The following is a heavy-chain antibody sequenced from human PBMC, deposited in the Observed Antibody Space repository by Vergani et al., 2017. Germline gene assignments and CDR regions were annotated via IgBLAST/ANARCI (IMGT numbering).Heavy chain of an antibody. Sequence: VQLVESGGGVVQPGRSLRLSCAASGFTFSGNDMTCVRQAPGKGLEWVSHIYSGDETYYADSVKDRVTISRDTSQNTLHLQINNLRVEDTAVYYCARGNYYGSGNYVDPWGQGTLVTVSS. CDR3: ARGNYYGSGNYVDP. CDR1: GFTFSGND. V-gene: IGHV3-66*02. J-gene: IGHJ5*02. CDR2: IYSGDET. D-gene: IGHD3-10*01.